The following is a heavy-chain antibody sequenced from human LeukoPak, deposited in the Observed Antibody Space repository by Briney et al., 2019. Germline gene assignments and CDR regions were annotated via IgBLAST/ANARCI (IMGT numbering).Heavy chain of an antibody. V-gene: IGHV4-34*01. CDR3: GRVYSFGSEALPRRNWFDP. J-gene: IGHJ5*02. D-gene: IGHD3-16*01. CDR1: GGSFHGYY. Sequence: PSETLSLTCNVSGGSFHGYYWSWIRQTPEKGLEWIGEINDSGITNFNPSLKSRITMSVDTSKKQFSLILRSVTAADTALFYCGRVYSFGSEALPRRNWFDPWGQGTRVIVSS. CDR2: INDSGIT.